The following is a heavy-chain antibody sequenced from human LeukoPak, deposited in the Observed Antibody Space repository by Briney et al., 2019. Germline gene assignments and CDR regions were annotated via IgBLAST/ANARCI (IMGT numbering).Heavy chain of an antibody. V-gene: IGHV4-59*08. CDR2: IYYSGST. CDR3: ARYYDSTPLGAFDI. Sequence: KPSETLSHTCTVSGGSISSYYWSWIRQPPGKGLEWIGYIYYSGSTNYNPSLKSRVTISVDTSKNQFSLKLSSVTAADTAVYYCARYYDSTPLGAFDIWGQGTMVTVSS. J-gene: IGHJ3*02. CDR1: GGSISSYY. D-gene: IGHD3-3*01.